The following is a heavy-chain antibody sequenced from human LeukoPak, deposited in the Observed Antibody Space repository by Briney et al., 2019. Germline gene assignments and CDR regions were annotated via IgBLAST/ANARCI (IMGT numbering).Heavy chain of an antibody. V-gene: IGHV3-48*04. CDR1: GFTFSSYS. D-gene: IGHD6-13*01. CDR2: ISSSGSTI. Sequence: GGSLRLSCAASGFTFSSYSMNWVRQAPGKGLEWVSYISSSGSTIYYADSVKGRFTISRDNAKNSLYLQMNSLRAEDTAVYYCASPPRGYSSSSFDPWGQGTLVTVSS. CDR3: ASPPRGYSSSSFDP. J-gene: IGHJ5*02.